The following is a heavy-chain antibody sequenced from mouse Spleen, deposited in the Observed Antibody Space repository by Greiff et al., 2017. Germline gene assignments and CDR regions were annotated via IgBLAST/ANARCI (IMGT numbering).Heavy chain of an antibody. CDR1: GYTFTSYW. V-gene: IGHV1-69*01. CDR3: AAWFAY. CDR2: IDPSDSYT. Sequence: VQLQQPGAELVMPGASVKLSCKASGYTFTSYWMHWVKQRPGQGLEWIGEIDPSDSYTNYNQKFKGKATLTVDKSSSTAYMQLSSLTSEDSAVYYCAAWFAYWGQGTLVTVSA. J-gene: IGHJ3*01.